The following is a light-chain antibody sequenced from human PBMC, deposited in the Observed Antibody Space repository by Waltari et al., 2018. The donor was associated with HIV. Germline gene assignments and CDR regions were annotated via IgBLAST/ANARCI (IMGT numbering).Light chain of an antibody. CDR1: QSVRSY. V-gene: IGKV3-11*01. J-gene: IGKJ4*01. CDR3: QERSNWPSLT. CDR2: EAS. Sequence: EIVLTQSPATLSLSPGARASLSCRASQSVRSYLAWYQQKPGQAPRLLIYEASTRAPGVPARFSGSGSATDFTLTISSLEPEDFAVYYCQERSNWPSLTFGGGTRLEMK.